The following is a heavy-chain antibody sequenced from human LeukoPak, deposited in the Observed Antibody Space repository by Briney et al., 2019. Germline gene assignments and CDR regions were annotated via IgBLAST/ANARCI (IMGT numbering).Heavy chain of an antibody. V-gene: IGHV3-23*01. Sequence: GGSLRLSCAASGFTFSSYTMNWVRQAPGKGLEWVSGIYASGRSTYYANSVRGRFTISRDNSKNTVYLQMNSLRAEDTAVYYCVKDPYPYGDQYYFDYWGQGTLVTVSS. CDR3: VKDPYPYGDQYYFDY. CDR1: GFTFSSYT. D-gene: IGHD4-17*01. J-gene: IGHJ4*02. CDR2: IYASGRST.